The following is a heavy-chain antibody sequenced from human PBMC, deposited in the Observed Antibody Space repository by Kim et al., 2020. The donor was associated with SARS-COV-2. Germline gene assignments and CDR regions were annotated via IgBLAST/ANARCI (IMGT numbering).Heavy chain of an antibody. V-gene: IGHV3-21*01. D-gene: IGHD3-10*01. Sequence: GGSLRLSCAASGFTFSSYSMNWVRQAPGKGLEWVSSISSSSSYIYYADSVKGRFTISRENAKNSLYLQMNSLRAEDTAVYYCARDLLGYYGSGSWDYWGQGTLVTVSS. J-gene: IGHJ4*02. CDR3: ARDLLGYYGSGSWDY. CDR1: GFTFSSYS. CDR2: ISSSSSYI.